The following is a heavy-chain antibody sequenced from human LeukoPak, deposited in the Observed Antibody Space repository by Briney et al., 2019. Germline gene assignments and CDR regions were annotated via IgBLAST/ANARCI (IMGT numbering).Heavy chain of an antibody. Sequence: SQTLSLTCAISGDSVSSNSAAWTWIRQSPSRGLEWLGSTYYRSKWYNDYAVSVKSRITINPDTSKNQFSLQLNSVTPEDTAVYYCARDLGRGVINYYYYYMDVWGKGTTVTISS. CDR2: TYYRSKWYN. J-gene: IGHJ6*03. V-gene: IGHV6-1*01. CDR1: GDSVSSNSAA. CDR3: ARDLGRGVINYYYYYMDV. D-gene: IGHD3-10*01.